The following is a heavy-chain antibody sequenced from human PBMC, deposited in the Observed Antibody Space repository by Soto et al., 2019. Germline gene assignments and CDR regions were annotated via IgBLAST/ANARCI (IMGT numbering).Heavy chain of an antibody. V-gene: IGHV1-18*01. D-gene: IGHD3-16*01. Sequence: ASVKGSCKASGYTFTSYGISWVRRAPGQGLEWMGWISAYNGNTNYAQKLQGRVTMTTDTSTSTAYMELRSLRSDDSAVYYCGSRSGRGQYYFDYWGQGSLVTVSS. CDR1: GYTFTSYG. CDR2: ISAYNGNT. J-gene: IGHJ4*02. CDR3: GSRSGRGQYYFDY.